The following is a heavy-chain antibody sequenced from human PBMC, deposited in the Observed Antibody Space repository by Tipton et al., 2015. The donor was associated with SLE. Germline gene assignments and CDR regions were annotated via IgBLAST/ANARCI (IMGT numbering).Heavy chain of an antibody. CDR3: ARELYSSSDGFDY. Sequence: LRLSCTVSGGSISDSSHYWVWIRQSPGKGLEWVGSIYHDWSTYYNVALNSRATISIDASKNQFSLSLRSVTAADTAVYYCARELYSSSDGFDYWGQGTLVTVSS. D-gene: IGHD6-6*01. CDR2: IYHDWST. V-gene: IGHV4-39*07. CDR1: GGSISDSSHY. J-gene: IGHJ4*02.